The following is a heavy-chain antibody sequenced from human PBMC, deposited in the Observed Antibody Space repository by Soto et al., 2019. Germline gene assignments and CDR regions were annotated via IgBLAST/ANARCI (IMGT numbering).Heavy chain of an antibody. CDR1: GGTFRNYA. V-gene: IGHV1-69*01. Sequence: QVQLVQSGAEVKKPGSSVKLSCKTSGGTFRNYAINWVRQAPGQGLEWMGGSIPVFGTANYAQTFQGRFTITADESTSTAYMELSSLRSEDTAVYYCAIPLPKQQLVRGAFDHWGQGTTVTV. CDR2: SIPVFGTA. J-gene: IGHJ4*02. CDR3: AIPLPKQQLVRGAFDH. D-gene: IGHD6-13*01.